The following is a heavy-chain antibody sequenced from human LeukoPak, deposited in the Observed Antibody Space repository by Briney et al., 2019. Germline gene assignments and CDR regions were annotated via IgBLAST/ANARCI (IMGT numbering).Heavy chain of an antibody. V-gene: IGHV3-23*01. D-gene: IGHD2-21*01. CDR1: GFTFNNYV. CDR3: AKDSIDVIAVYYFDY. Sequence: GGSLRLSCAASGFTFNNYVMGWVRQSPGKGLEWVSAISGSGGGAYYANSVKGRFTISRDNSKNTLYLQMNSLRAEDTAVYYCAKDSIDVIAVYYFDYWGQGTLVTVSS. CDR2: ISGSGGGA. J-gene: IGHJ4*02.